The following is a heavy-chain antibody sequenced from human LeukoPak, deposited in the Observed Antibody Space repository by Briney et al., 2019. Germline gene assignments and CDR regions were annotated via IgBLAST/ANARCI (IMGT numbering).Heavy chain of an antibody. CDR3: AKDIRSYYGSGSYPDY. Sequence: GGSLRLSCAASGFTFSSYWMHWVRQAPGKGLVWVSRINSDGSSTSYADSVKGRFIISRDNAKNSLYLQMNSLRAEDTALYYCAKDIRSYYGSGSYPDYWGQGTLVTVSS. J-gene: IGHJ4*02. CDR2: INSDGSST. D-gene: IGHD3-10*01. V-gene: IGHV3-74*01. CDR1: GFTFSSYW.